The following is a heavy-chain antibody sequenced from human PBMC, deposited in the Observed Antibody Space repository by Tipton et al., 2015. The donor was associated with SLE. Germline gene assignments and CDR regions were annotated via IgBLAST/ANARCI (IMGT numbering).Heavy chain of an antibody. D-gene: IGHD2-21*02. CDR3: ARQLGWGDPFAFDY. CDR2: IGHSGST. J-gene: IGHJ4*02. V-gene: IGHV4-61*05. CDR1: GGSISSSSYY. Sequence: TLSLTCTVSGGSISSSSYYWGWIRQPPGKGLEWIGYIGHSGSTNYNPSLNSRVTMSIDTSKNQFSLKLTSVTAADTAVYYCARQLGWGDPFAFDYWGQGTLVTVSS.